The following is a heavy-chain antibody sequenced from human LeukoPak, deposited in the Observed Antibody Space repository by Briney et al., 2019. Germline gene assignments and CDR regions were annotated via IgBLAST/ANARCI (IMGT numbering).Heavy chain of an antibody. CDR2: IYYSGST. Sequence: SETLSLTCTVSGGSISSYYWSWIRQPPGKGLEWIGYIYYSGSTNYNPSLKSRVTISVDTSKNQFSLKLSSVTAADTAVYYCARDSGGRSLTDWGQGTLVTVSS. CDR3: ARDSGGRSLTD. V-gene: IGHV4-59*01. D-gene: IGHD2-15*01. CDR1: GGSISSYY. J-gene: IGHJ4*02.